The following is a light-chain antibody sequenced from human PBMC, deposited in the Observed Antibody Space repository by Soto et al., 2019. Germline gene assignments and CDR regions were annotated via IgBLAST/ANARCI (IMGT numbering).Light chain of an antibody. V-gene: IGKV1-27*01. CDR2: AAS. CDR1: QGISNY. J-gene: IGKJ1*01. CDR3: QKYNSAPWT. Sequence: DIQMTQSPSSLSASVGDRVTITCRASQGISNYLAWYQQNPGKVPKLLIYAASTLQSGVPSRFSGSGSGTDFTRTISSLQPEDVATYYCQKYNSAPWTFGQGTKVEIK.